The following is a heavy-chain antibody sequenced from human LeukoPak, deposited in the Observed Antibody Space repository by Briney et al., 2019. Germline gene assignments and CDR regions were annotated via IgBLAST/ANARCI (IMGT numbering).Heavy chain of an antibody. Sequence: ASVKVSCKVSGYTLTELSMHWVRQAPGKGLGWMGGFDPEDGETIYAQKFQGRVTMTEDTSSDTAYMELSSLRPEDTAVYYCATPQEPATIEGSFDYWGQGTLVTVSS. CDR3: ATPQEPATIEGSFDY. D-gene: IGHD5-24*01. J-gene: IGHJ4*02. V-gene: IGHV1-24*01. CDR2: FDPEDGET. CDR1: GYTLTELS.